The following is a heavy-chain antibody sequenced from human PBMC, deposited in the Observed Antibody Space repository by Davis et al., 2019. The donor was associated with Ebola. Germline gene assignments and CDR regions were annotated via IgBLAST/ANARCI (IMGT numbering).Heavy chain of an antibody. CDR1: GGSISSGGYS. J-gene: IGHJ6*02. Sequence: MPSETLSLTCAVSGGSISSGGYSWSWIRQPPGKGLEWIGYIYHSGSTYYNPSLKSRVTISVDRSKNQFSLKLSSVTAADTAVYYCARGGAGSGGDVWGQGTTVTVSS. CDR2: IYHSGST. CDR3: ARGGAGSGGDV. V-gene: IGHV4-30-2*01. D-gene: IGHD3-10*01.